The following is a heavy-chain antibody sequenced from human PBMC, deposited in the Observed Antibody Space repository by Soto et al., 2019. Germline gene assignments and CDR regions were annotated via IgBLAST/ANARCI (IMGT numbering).Heavy chain of an antibody. V-gene: IGHV1-46*01. CDR3: ARIAGPALTYFDF. D-gene: IGHD6-13*01. J-gene: IGHJ4*02. CDR2: INPSTGGT. Sequence: QVKLVQSGAEVKQPGASVTVSCKAARYTFTSFHIHWVREVPGQGLECRGEINPSTGGTGYEQNFAGRVTMTRHTSTRTVYMVLSSLRSPDTAVYYCARIAGPALTYFDFWGQRTPVTVSS. CDR1: RYTFTSFH.